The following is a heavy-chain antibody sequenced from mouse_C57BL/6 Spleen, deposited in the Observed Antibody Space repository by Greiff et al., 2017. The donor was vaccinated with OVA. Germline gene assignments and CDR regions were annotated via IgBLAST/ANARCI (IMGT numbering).Heavy chain of an antibody. Sequence: QVQLKESGPGLVQPSQSLSITCTVSGFSLTSYGVHWVRQSPGKGLEWLGVIWSGGSTDYNAAFISRLSISKDNSKSQVFFKMNSLQADDTAIYYCARNPFYDGYSLYFDVWGTGTTVTVSS. V-gene: IGHV2-2*01. D-gene: IGHD2-3*01. J-gene: IGHJ1*03. CDR3: ARNPFYDGYSLYFDV. CDR1: GFSLTSYG. CDR2: IWSGGST.